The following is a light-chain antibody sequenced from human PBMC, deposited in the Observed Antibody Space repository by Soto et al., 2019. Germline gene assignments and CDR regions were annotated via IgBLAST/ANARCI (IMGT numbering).Light chain of an antibody. V-gene: IGKV1-39*01. CDR1: QSISTY. CDR3: PQSYNPPRP. J-gene: IGKJ1*01. Sequence: SQVSLSPSALSATKGDRVPINCRASQSISTYLNWYQQRPGKAPNLLIYAASSLQSGVPSTFSGSGSGTDFTLTISSLQIEDFATYYCPQSYNPPRPSGQGTK. CDR2: AAS.